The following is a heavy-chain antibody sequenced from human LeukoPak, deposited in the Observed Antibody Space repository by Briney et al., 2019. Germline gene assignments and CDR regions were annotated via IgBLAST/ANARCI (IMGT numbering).Heavy chain of an antibody. CDR2: IVVGSGNT. J-gene: IGHJ3*02. D-gene: IGHD3-9*01. V-gene: IGHV1-58*01. Sequence: SVKVSCKASGFTFTSSAVRWVRQARGQRLEWIGWIVVGSGNTNYAQKFQERVTITRDMSTSTAYMELSSLRSEDTAVYYCAASPYYDILTGYYPDAFDIWGQGTMVTVSS. CDR1: GFTFTSSA. CDR3: AASPYYDILTGYYPDAFDI.